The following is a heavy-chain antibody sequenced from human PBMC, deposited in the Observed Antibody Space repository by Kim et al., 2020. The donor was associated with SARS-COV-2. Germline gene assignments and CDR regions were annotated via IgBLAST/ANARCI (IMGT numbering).Heavy chain of an antibody. CDR3: APKGGDYENSNWFDP. CDR2: INHSGST. CDR1: GGSFSGYY. Sequence: SETLSLTCAVYGGSFSGYYWNWIRRPPGKGLEWICEINHSGSTNYNPSLKSRVTISVDTSKNQFSLKLSSVTAADTAVYYCAPKGGDYENSNWFDPWGQGTLVTVSS. V-gene: IGHV4-34*01. D-gene: IGHD3-16*01. J-gene: IGHJ5*02.